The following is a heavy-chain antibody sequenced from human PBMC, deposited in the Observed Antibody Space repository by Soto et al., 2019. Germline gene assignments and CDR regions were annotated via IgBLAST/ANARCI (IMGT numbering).Heavy chain of an antibody. CDR1: GFTFSSYA. V-gene: IGHV3-23*01. J-gene: IGHJ4*02. CDR3: ANDTRITRSLAWLLFRPFDY. D-gene: IGHD3-3*01. CDR2: IWGSGGST. Sequence: GGSLRLSCAASGFTFSSYAMSWVRQAPGKGLEWVSAIWGSGGSTYYAGSVKGRFTISRDNSKNTLYLQMNSLRAEDTAVYYCANDTRITRSLAWLLFRPFDYWGQGTLVTVSS.